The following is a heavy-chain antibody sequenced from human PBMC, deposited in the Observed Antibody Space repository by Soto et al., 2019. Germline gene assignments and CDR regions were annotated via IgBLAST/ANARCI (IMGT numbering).Heavy chain of an antibody. D-gene: IGHD3-3*01. CDR1: GATFSSYA. J-gene: IGHJ6*02. CDR2: VIPIFGTA. V-gene: IGHV1-69*01. CDR3: ATSLRFLEWLVRYYYYGMDV. Sequence: QAQLVQSGPEVKKPGSSVKVSCKASGATFSSYAISWVRQAPGQGLEWMGGVIPIFGTANYAQKVQGRVTITAVESTSTDYMELSSLRSEDTAVYYCATSLRFLEWLVRYYYYGMDVWGQGTTVTVSS.